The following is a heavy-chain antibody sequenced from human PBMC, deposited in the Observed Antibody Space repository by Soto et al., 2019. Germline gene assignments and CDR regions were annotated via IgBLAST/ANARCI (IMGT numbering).Heavy chain of an antibody. CDR3: ARLTSNNWAWAFDA. J-gene: IGHJ3*01. CDR2: IYHDGST. Sequence: LQLQESGPGLVKPSETLSLTCTVSGDSISTSISYWGWIRQPPGKALEWVGSIYHDGSTYSYPSLERRVTISLDTSKNQFSLKLTSATAADTAVYYCARLTSNNWAWAFDAWGQGTMVIVSA. D-gene: IGHD1-1*01. CDR1: GDSISTSISY. V-gene: IGHV4-39*01.